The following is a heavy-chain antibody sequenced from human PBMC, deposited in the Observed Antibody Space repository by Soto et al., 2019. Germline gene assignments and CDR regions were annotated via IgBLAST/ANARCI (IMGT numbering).Heavy chain of an antibody. D-gene: IGHD4-17*01. CDR3: AAEDYGDSYYYYGMDV. CDR1: GYTFTSSA. Sequence: GASVKVSCKASGYTFTSSAVQWVRQARGQRLEWIGWIVVGSGNTNYAQKLQERVTITRDMSTSTAYMELSSLRSEDTAVYYCAAEDYGDSYYYYGMDVWGQGTTVTVSS. CDR2: IVVGSGNT. V-gene: IGHV1-58*01. J-gene: IGHJ6*02.